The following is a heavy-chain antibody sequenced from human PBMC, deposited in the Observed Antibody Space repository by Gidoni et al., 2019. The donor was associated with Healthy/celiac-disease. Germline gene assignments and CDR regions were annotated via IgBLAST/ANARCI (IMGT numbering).Heavy chain of an antibody. CDR2: IWYDGSNK. Sequence: QVQLVESGGGVVQPGRSLRLSCAASGFPFSRYGMHWVRQAPGKGLEWVAVIWYDGSNKYYADSVKGRFTISRDNSKNTLYLQMNSLRAEDTAVYYCARDRKPYDILKDGMDVWGQGTTVTVSS. J-gene: IGHJ6*02. CDR3: ARDRKPYDILKDGMDV. V-gene: IGHV3-33*01. CDR1: GFPFSRYG. D-gene: IGHD3-9*01.